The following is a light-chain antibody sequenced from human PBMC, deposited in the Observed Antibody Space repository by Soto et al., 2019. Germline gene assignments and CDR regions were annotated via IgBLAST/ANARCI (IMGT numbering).Light chain of an antibody. CDR2: EVS. CDR1: SSDVGGYNY. CDR3: SSYTSSSCVV. J-gene: IGLJ2*01. Sequence: SVLTQPAFVSGSPGQSITISCTGNSSDVGGYNYVSWYQQHPGKAPKLVFYEVSNRPSEVSNRFSGSKSGNTASLTISGLQAEVEADYYCSSYTSSSCVVFGGGTKLTVL. V-gene: IGLV2-14*01.